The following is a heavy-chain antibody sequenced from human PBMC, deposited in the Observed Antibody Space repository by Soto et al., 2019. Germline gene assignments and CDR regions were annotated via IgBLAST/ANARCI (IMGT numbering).Heavy chain of an antibody. J-gene: IGHJ5*02. D-gene: IGHD3-9*01. CDR2: ISWNSGSI. CDR3: AKDLSTGYYGYNCFDP. V-gene: IGHV3-9*01. Sequence: PGGSLRLSCAASGFTFDDYAMHWVRQAPGKGLEWVSGISWNSGSIGYADSVKGRFTISRDNAKNSLYLQMNSLRAEDTALYYCAKDLSTGYYGYNCFDPSGQGTLVTVSS. CDR1: GFTFDDYA.